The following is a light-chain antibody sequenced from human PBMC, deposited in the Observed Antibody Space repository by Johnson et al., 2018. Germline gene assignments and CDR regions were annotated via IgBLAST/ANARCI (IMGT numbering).Light chain of an antibody. J-gene: IGLJ1*01. CDR3: GTWDCSLGAGNV. CDR2: ENN. V-gene: IGLV1-51*02. CDR1: SSNIGNNY. Sequence: QSVLTQPPSVSAAPGQKVTISCSGSSSNIGNNYVSWYQQLPGTAPKLLIYENNKRPSGIPDRFSGSKSGTSATLGITGLQTGDEAYYYCGTWDCSLGAGNVFGTVTKGTIL.